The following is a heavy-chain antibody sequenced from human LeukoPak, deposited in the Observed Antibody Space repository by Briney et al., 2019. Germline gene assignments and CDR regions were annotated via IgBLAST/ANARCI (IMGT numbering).Heavy chain of an antibody. CDR3: ARVDYSNYLYYYYYMDV. CDR1: GYTFTSYG. V-gene: IGHV1-69*13. Sequence: SVKVSCKASGYTFTSYGISWVRQAPGQGLEWMGGIIPIFGTANYAQKFQGRVTITADESTSTAYMELSSLRSEDTAVYYCARVDYSNYLYYYYYMDVWGKGTTVTVSS. J-gene: IGHJ6*03. CDR2: IIPIFGTA. D-gene: IGHD4-11*01.